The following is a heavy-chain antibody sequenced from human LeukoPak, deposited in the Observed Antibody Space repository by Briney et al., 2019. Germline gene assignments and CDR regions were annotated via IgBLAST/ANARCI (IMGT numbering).Heavy chain of an antibody. V-gene: IGHV4-61*01. CDR1: GGSVTSGSYY. J-gene: IGHJ4*02. CDR3: ARESGCRGGSCYGRGFDY. D-gene: IGHD2-15*01. Sequence: PSEILSLTYTVSGGSVTSGSYYWSWIRQPPGKGLEWIGYIYYSGSTNYNPSLKSRVTISVDTSKNQFSLKLSSVTAADTAVYYCARESGCRGGSCYGRGFDYWGQGTLVTVSS. CDR2: IYYSGST.